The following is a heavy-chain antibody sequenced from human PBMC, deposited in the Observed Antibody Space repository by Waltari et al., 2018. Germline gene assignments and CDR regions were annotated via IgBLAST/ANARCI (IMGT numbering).Heavy chain of an antibody. CDR2: INHIGST. J-gene: IGHJ3*02. CDR3: ARIPGSRFRVIKVASKPLAFDI. Sequence: QVQLQQWGAGLLKPSETLSLTCAVYGGSFSGYYWSWIRQPPGKGLGWIGEINHIGSTNYNPSLKSRVTISVDTSKNQFSLKLSSVTAADTAVYYCARIPGSRFRVIKVASKPLAFDIWGQGTMVTVSS. CDR1: GGSFSGYY. D-gene: IGHD3-10*01. V-gene: IGHV4-34*01.